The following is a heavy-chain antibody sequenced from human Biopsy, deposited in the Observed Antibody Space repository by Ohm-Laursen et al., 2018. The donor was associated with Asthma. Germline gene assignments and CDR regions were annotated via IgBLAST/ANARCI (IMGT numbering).Heavy chain of an antibody. V-gene: IGHV1-69*01. CDR2: INSVFGTT. CDR1: GGTFDTYV. D-gene: IGHD2-2*01. Sequence: VKISCKSLGGTFDTYVIGWVRKAPGQGLEWIGGINSVFGTTNYPQKFQDRVTITADDSTSTVYMELSSLRSEDTAVYYCARKAGSCISRTCYSLDFWGQGTLVTVSS. J-gene: IGHJ4*02. CDR3: ARKAGSCISRTCYSLDF.